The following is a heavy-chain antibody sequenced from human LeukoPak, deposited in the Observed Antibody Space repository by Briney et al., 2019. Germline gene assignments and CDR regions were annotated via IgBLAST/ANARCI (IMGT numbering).Heavy chain of an antibody. CDR1: GFTFRSHG. J-gene: IGHJ4*02. V-gene: IGHV3-33*01. CDR3: ARDGSGRDIDY. Sequence: GGSLRLSCAASGFTFRSHGWHWVRQAPGRGLEWVAVIANDGSYKYYGDSVKGRFTISRDDSKQTVFLEMTSLRVEDTAVYYCARDGSGRDIDYWGQGTLLTVSS. CDR2: IANDGSYK. D-gene: IGHD1-26*01.